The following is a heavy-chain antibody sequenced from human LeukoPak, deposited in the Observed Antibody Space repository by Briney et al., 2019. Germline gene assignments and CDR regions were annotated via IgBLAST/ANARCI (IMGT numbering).Heavy chain of an antibody. CDR1: GFSFSKYA. Sequence: GGSLRLSCAASGFSFSKYAMHWVRQAPGEGLEWVAVISFDETKKYYADSVKGRFTISRDNSNNTLFLQMNSLKTEDTAVYFCARMKVIKGASLDYRGQGSLVTVSS. CDR2: ISFDETKK. CDR3: ARMKVIKGASLDY. D-gene: IGHD2/OR15-2a*01. J-gene: IGHJ4*02. V-gene: IGHV3-30-3*01.